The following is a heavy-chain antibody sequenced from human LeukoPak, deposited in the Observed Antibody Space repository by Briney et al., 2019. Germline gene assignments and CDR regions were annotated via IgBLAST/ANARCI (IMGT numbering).Heavy chain of an antibody. Sequence: PSETLSLTCAIYGGSFSGYFWNWIRQPPGKGLEWIGEVNHSGSTKYNPSIKNRVTISLDMSKNQVSLKLISVTAADTAVYHCARGLGYYDSSGLDAFDIWGLGTMVTVSS. CDR2: VNHSGST. CDR1: GGSFSGYF. D-gene: IGHD3-22*01. V-gene: IGHV4-34*01. CDR3: ARGLGYYDSSGLDAFDI. J-gene: IGHJ3*02.